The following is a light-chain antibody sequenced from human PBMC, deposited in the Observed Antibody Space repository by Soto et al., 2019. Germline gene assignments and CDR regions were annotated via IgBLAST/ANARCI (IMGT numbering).Light chain of an antibody. CDR3: CSYAGSSTLV. CDR1: SSDVGSYNL. J-gene: IGLJ2*01. CDR2: EVS. V-gene: IGLV2-23*02. Sequence: QSVLTQPASVSGSSGQSITISCTGTSSDVGSYNLVSWYQQHPGKAPKLMIYEVSKRPSGVSNRFSGSKSGNTASLTISGLQAEDEADYFWCSYAGSSTLVFGGGTKLTVL.